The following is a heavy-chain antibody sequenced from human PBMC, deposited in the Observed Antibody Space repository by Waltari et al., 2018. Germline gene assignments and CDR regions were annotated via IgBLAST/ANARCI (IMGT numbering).Heavy chain of an antibody. Sequence: QVQLVQSGAEVKKPGSSVKVSCKASGGTFSSYAISWVRQAPGQGLEWIGSIYHSGSTYYNPSLKSRVTISVDTSKNQFSLKLSSVTAADTAVYYCARDSYSSSWYSDWFDPWGQGTLVTVSS. CDR2: IYHSGST. CDR1: GGTFSSYAI. J-gene: IGHJ5*02. V-gene: IGHV4-38-2*02. D-gene: IGHD6-13*01. CDR3: ARDSYSSSWYSDWFDP.